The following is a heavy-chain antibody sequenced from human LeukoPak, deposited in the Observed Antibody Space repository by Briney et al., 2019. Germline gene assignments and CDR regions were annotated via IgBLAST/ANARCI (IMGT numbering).Heavy chain of an antibody. J-gene: IGHJ4*02. D-gene: IGHD2-2*01. V-gene: IGHV3-30-3*01. Sequence: PGRSLRLSCAASGFTFSSYAMHGVRQAPGKGLEWVAVISYDGSNKYYADSVKGRFTISRDNSKNTLYLQMNSLRAEDTAVYYCARGYCSSTSCPDTAMGLIDYWGQGTLVTVSS. CDR3: ARGYCSSTSCPDTAMGLIDY. CDR2: ISYDGSNK. CDR1: GFTFSSYA.